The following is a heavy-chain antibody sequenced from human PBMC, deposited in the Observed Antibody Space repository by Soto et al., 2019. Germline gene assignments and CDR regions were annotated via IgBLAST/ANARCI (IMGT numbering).Heavy chain of an antibody. CDR1: GFPFSSYG. Sequence: GGSMRLSCTASGFPFSSYGMHWVRQDTGKGLEWVAVIWYDGSNKYYADSVKGRFTISRDNSKNTLYLQMNSLRAEDTAVYYCAREKAVLGSSWYDQLYYYYYGMDVWGQGTTVTVSS. J-gene: IGHJ6*02. V-gene: IGHV3-33*01. CDR3: AREKAVLGSSWYDQLYYYYYGMDV. CDR2: IWYDGSNK. D-gene: IGHD6-13*01.